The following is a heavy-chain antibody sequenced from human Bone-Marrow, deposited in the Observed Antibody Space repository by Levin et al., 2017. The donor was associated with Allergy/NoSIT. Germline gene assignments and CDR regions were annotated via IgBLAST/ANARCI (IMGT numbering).Heavy chain of an antibody. CDR2: ISSSGSTI. CDR3: ARFLGYCISTSCYYYDDGMDV. CDR1: GFTFSDYY. D-gene: IGHD2-2*01. V-gene: IGHV3-11*01. Sequence: SCAASGFTFSDYYMSWIRQAPGKGLEWVSYISSSGSTIYYADSVKGRFTISRDNAKNSLYLQMNSLRAEDTAVYYCARFLGYCISTSCYYYDDGMDVWGQGTTVTVSS. J-gene: IGHJ6*02.